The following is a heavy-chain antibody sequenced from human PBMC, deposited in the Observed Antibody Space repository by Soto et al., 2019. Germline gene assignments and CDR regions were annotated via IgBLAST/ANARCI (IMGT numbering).Heavy chain of an antibody. Sequence: QVQLQQWGAGLLRPSETLSLTCAFYGGSFDDFSWSWVRQSPGKGLEWVGEISHDGGTNYSPSLPNRVSISVYTSKNQFPLHLMSVTAADTGLYFCARVQLVWYGVLTPYHRDMDVWGQGTTVTVSS. CDR3: ARVQLVWYGVLTPYHRDMDV. CDR1: GGSFDDFS. CDR2: ISHDGGT. J-gene: IGHJ6*02. V-gene: IGHV4-34*02. D-gene: IGHD3-9*01.